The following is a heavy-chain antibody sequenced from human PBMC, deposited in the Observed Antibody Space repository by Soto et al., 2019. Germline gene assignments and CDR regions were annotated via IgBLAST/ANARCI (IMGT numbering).Heavy chain of an antibody. V-gene: IGHV3-23*01. CDR1: GFTFSSYA. D-gene: IGHD6-13*01. Sequence: PGGSLRLSCAASGFTFSSYAMSWVRQAPGKGLEWVSAISGSGGSTYYADSVKGRFTISRDNSKNTLYLQMNSLRAEDTAVYYCAKTAIYSSSWYPLIFWYWGQGTLVTVSS. CDR2: ISGSGGST. CDR3: AKTAIYSSSWYPLIFWY. J-gene: IGHJ4*02.